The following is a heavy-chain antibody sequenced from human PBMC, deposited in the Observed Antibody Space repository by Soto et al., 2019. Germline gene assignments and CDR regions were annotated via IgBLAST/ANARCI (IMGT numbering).Heavy chain of an antibody. D-gene: IGHD6-19*01. CDR2: INPSGGST. CDR3: AYIAVAPESDY. V-gene: IGHV1-46*03. J-gene: IGHJ4*02. Sequence: GASVKVSCKASGYTFTSYYMHWVRQAPGQGLEWMGIINPSGGSTSYAQKFQGRVTMTRDTSTSTVYMELSSLRSEVTAVYYCAYIAVAPESDYWGQGTLVTVSS. CDR1: GYTFTSYY.